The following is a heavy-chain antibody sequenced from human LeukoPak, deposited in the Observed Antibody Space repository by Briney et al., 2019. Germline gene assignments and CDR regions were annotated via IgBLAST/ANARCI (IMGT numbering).Heavy chain of an antibody. D-gene: IGHD3-22*01. CDR3: ARYYYDSSGYSQYYFDY. Sequence: PSETLSLTCAVYGGSFSGYYWSWIRQPPGKGLEWIGEINYSGSTNYNPSLKSRVTISVDTSKNQFSLKLSSVTAADTAVYYCARYYYDSSGYSQYYFDYWGQGTLVTVSS. J-gene: IGHJ4*02. V-gene: IGHV4-34*01. CDR2: INYSGST. CDR1: GGSFSGYY.